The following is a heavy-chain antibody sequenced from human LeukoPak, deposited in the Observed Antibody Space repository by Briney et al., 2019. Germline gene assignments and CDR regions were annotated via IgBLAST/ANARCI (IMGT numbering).Heavy chain of an antibody. CDR1: GGSISNTNYY. V-gene: IGHV4-39*01. CDR2: IYYTGST. D-gene: IGHD3-10*01. CDR3: ARNRAFGELRLDY. Sequence: PSETLSLTCTVSGGSISNTNYYWGWIRQPPGKGLDWIGSIYYTGSTYYNPSLESRVTISVDTSKNQFSLKLSSVTAADTAVYYCARNRAFGELRLDYWGQGTLVTVSS. J-gene: IGHJ4*02.